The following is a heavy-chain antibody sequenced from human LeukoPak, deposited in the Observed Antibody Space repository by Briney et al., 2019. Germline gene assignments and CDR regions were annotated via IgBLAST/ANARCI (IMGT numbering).Heavy chain of an antibody. V-gene: IGHV3-64*01. D-gene: IGHD3-22*01. CDR3: AREYLKSGYSEGYDAFDI. CDR1: GFNLRSYW. Sequence: GGSLRLSCAASGFNLRSYWMHWVRQAPGKGLEYVSAISPNANSRYYASSVKGRFTISRDMSKNTMFLQMRSLGVEDMAVYYCAREYLKSGYSEGYDAFDIWGPGTMVTVSS. CDR2: ISPNANSR. J-gene: IGHJ3*02.